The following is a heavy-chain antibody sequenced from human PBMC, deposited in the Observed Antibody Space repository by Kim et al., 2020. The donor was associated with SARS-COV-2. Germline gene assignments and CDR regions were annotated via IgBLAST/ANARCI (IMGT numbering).Heavy chain of an antibody. CDR3: ATEFDYYGKDF. CDR2: IYSGGST. V-gene: IGHV3-53*01. Sequence: GGSLRLSCAASGFTVSSNYMTWVRQAPGKGLEWVSVIYSGGSTYYAAAVKGRFTISRDNSKNTLYLQMNSLIAEDTAVYYCATEFDYYGKDFWCQWTTVT. J-gene: IGHJ6*02. CDR1: GFTVSSNY.